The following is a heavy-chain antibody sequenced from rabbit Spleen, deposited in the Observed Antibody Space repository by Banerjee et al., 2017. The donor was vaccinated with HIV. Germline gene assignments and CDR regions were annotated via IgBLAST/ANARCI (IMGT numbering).Heavy chain of an antibody. CDR1: GVSFSGSSY. Sequence: QEQLVESGGGLVQPGASLTLTCIASGVSFSGSSYMCWVRQAPGKGLEWIACIESGSSGFTYFASWAKGRFTIARTSSTTVTLRMTSLTAADRATYFCARDLVCVIGWNFYLWGQGTLVTVS. V-gene: IGHV1S45*01. D-gene: IGHD2-1*01. CDR2: IESGSSGFT. CDR3: ARDLVCVIGWNFYL. J-gene: IGHJ4*01.